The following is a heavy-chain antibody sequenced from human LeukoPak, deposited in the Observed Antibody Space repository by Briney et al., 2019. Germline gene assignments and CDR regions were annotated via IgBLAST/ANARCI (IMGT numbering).Heavy chain of an antibody. CDR1: GFTVSSNY. CDR3: ARDDIVRTGSLYASDI. J-gene: IGHJ3*02. D-gene: IGHD3-10*01. V-gene: IGHV3-66*01. Sequence: GGSLRLSCAASGFTVSSNYMSWVRQAPGKGLEWVSVIYSGGSTYYADSVKGRFTISRDNSKNTLYLQMNSLRAEGTAVYYCARDDIVRTGSLYASDIWGQGTMVTVSS. CDR2: IYSGGST.